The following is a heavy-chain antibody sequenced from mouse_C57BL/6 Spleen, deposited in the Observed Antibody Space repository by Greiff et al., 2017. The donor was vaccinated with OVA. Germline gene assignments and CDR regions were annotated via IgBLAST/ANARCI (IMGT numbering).Heavy chain of an antibody. CDR1: GYTFTNYW. Sequence: VKLQQSGAELVRPGTSVKMSCKASGYTFTNYWIGWAKQRPGHGLEWIGDIYPGGGYTNYNEKFKGKATLTADKSSSTAYMQFSSLTSEDSAIYYCARSGTTVVASYWYFDVWGTGTTVTVSS. CDR3: ARSGTTVVASYWYFDV. D-gene: IGHD1-1*01. J-gene: IGHJ1*03. V-gene: IGHV1-63*01. CDR2: IYPGGGYT.